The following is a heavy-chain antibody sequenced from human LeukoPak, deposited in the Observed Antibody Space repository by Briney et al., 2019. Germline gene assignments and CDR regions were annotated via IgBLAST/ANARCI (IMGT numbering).Heavy chain of an antibody. CDR2: IYHSGRS. CDR1: GDSISNGVKY. J-gene: IGHJ4*02. CDR3: ARDQVECTGGACQSRVGFDF. Sequence: SETLSLTCTVSGDSISNGVKYWSWIRQHPGRGLEWIGYIYHSGRSYYNPSLKSRITMSVGTSKNQFSLNLGSVTAADTAVYYCARDQVECTGGACQSRVGFDFWGRGTLVTVSS. D-gene: IGHD2-8*02. V-gene: IGHV4-31*03.